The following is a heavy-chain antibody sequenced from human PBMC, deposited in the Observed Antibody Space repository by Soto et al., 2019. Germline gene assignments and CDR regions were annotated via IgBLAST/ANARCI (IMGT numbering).Heavy chain of an antibody. V-gene: IGHV1-69*02. J-gene: IGHJ3*02. CDR1: GGTFSSST. CDR2: IIPILGIA. D-gene: IGHD5-18*01. Sequence: QVQLVQSGAEVKKPGSSVKVSCKASGGTFSSSTISWVRQAPGQGLEWMGRIIPILGIANYAQKFPGRVTNTADKSTSTAYMELSSLRSEDTAVYYCARWFLDTQPDDAFDIWGQGTMVTVSS. CDR3: ARWFLDTQPDDAFDI.